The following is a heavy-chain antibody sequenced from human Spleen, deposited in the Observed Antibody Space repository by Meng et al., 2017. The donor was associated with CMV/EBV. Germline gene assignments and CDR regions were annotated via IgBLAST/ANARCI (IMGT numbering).Heavy chain of an antibody. CDR1: GYTFINYP. Sequence: VSWKTSGYTFINYPITWVRQAPGQGLEWMGWISPYNGNTNYAQNLQGRIIMTTDTSTSTAYMEMRSLRSDDTAVYFCARMGEMATTFWGQGTLVTVSS. CDR3: ARMGEMATTF. CDR2: ISPYNGNT. D-gene: IGHD5-24*01. J-gene: IGHJ4*02. V-gene: IGHV1-18*01.